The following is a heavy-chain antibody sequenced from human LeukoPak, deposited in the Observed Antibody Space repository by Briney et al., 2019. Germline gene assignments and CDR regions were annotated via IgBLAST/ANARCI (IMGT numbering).Heavy chain of an antibody. Sequence: GGSLRLSCAASGFTFSNYSMHWVRQAPGKGLEWVAVISYDESDKYYADSVKGRFTISRDNAKNSLYLQMNSLRAEDKAVYYCARDYRGGVVVPVAISYYYYYMDVWGKGTTVTVSS. D-gene: IGHD2-2*02. CDR1: GFTFSNYS. CDR2: ISYDESDK. V-gene: IGHV3-30*03. J-gene: IGHJ6*03. CDR3: ARDYRGGVVVPVAISYYYYYMDV.